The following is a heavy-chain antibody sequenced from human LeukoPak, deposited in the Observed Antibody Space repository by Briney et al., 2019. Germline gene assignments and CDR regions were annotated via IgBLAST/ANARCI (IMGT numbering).Heavy chain of an antibody. Sequence: ASVKVSCKASGYTFTGYYMHWVRQAPGQGLEWMGIINPSGGSTSYAQKFQGRVTTTRDMSTSTVYMELSSLRSEDTAVYYCARDLDGYNLGNAFDIWGQGTMVTVSS. J-gene: IGHJ3*02. D-gene: IGHD5-24*01. CDR1: GYTFTGYY. V-gene: IGHV1-46*01. CDR2: INPSGGST. CDR3: ARDLDGYNLGNAFDI.